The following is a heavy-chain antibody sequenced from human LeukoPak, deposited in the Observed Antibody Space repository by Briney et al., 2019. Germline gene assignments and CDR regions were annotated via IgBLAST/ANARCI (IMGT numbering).Heavy chain of an antibody. J-gene: IGHJ4*02. CDR3: AKGACSSTSCYLSY. D-gene: IGHD2-2*01. V-gene: IGHV3-23*01. CDR1: GFAFSSYA. CDR2: ISNNGGST. Sequence: GGSLRLSCAASGFAFSSYAMSWVRQAPGKGLEWVSAISNNGGSTSYADSVKGRFTMSRDNSKNTLYLQMNSLRAEDTAVYYCAKGACSSTSCYLSYWGQGTLVTVSS.